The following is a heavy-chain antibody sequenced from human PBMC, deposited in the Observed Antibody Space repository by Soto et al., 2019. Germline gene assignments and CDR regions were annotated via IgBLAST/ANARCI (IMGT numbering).Heavy chain of an antibody. D-gene: IGHD1-26*01. CDR1: GFSLSTSGMC. CDR2: IDWDDDK. Sequence: LVNPTQTLTLTCTFSGFSLSTSGMCVSWIRQPPGKALEWLALIDWDDDKYYSTSLKTRLTISKDTSKNQVVLTMTNMDHVDTATYYCPRIGLCGSYFHIFDYWGQGTLVTVSS. J-gene: IGHJ4*02. CDR3: PRIGLCGSYFHIFDY. V-gene: IGHV2-70*01.